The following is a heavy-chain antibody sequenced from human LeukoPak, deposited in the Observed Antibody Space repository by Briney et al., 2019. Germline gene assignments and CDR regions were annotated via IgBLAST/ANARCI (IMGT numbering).Heavy chain of an antibody. V-gene: IGHV1-18*01. CDR3: ARIGQQLHYPYYFDY. CDR1: GYTFTSYG. Sequence: ASVKVSCKASGYTFTSYGISWVRQAPGQGLEWMGWISAYNGNTNYAQKPQGRVTMTTDTSTSTAYMELRSLRSDDTAVYYCARIGQQLHYPYYFDYWGQGTLVTVSS. CDR2: ISAYNGNT. J-gene: IGHJ4*02. D-gene: IGHD6-13*01.